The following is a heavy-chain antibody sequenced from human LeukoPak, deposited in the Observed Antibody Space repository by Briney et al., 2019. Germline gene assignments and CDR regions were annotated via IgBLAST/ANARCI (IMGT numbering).Heavy chain of an antibody. V-gene: IGHV4-39*01. CDR1: GGSISSSSYY. Sequence: PSETLSLTCTVSGGSISSSSYYWGWIRQPPGKGLEWIGSIYYSGNTYYNPSLKSRVTISVDTSKNQFSLKLSSVTAADTAVYHCAKNGQSGFSFDPWGRGTLVTVSS. CDR2: IYYSGNT. D-gene: IGHD1-26*01. CDR3: AKNGQSGFSFDP. J-gene: IGHJ5*02.